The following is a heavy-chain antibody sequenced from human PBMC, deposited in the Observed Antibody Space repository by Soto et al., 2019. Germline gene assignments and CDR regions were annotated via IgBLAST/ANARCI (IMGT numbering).Heavy chain of an antibody. CDR3: ARDQDTAMVDY. Sequence: LSLTCAASGFTFSSYWMSWVRQAPGKGLEWVANIKQDGSEKYYVDSVKGRFTISRDNAKNSLYLQMNSLRAEDTAVYYCARDQDTAMVDYWGQGTLVTVSS. CDR1: GFTFSSYW. D-gene: IGHD5-18*01. V-gene: IGHV3-7*01. J-gene: IGHJ4*02. CDR2: IKQDGSEK.